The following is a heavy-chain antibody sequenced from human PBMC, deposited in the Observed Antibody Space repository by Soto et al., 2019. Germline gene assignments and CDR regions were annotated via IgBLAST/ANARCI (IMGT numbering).Heavy chain of an antibody. D-gene: IGHD2-21*02. J-gene: IGHJ5*02. CDR3: AKGPSLTAHTYNWFDP. CDR1: GFTFSTYA. Sequence: EVQLLESGGGLVQPGGSLRLSCAASGFTFSTYAVYWVRQAPGKGLEWVSAISASGSSTYYADSVKGRFTISRDNSKNTLYVQMNSLRAEDTAVYYCAKGPSLTAHTYNWFDPWGQGTLVTVSS. CDR2: ISASGSST. V-gene: IGHV3-23*01.